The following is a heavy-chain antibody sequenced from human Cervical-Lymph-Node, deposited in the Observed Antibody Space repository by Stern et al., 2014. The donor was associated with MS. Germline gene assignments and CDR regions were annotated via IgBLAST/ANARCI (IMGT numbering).Heavy chain of an antibody. D-gene: IGHD2-15*01. CDR2: VWRDGSNK. CDR3: TRDPRGYCSGGSCYQGFFDS. CDR1: GFIFRNSG. J-gene: IGHJ4*02. Sequence: VQLVESGGGVVQPGRSLRLSCAASGFIFRNSGMHWVRQAPGKGLEWVAVVWRDGSNKYYADSVKGRFTISRDNSNNMVDLQMNSLRVEDMGIYYCTRDPRGYCSGGSCYQGFFDSWGRGTLVTVSS. V-gene: IGHV3-33*01.